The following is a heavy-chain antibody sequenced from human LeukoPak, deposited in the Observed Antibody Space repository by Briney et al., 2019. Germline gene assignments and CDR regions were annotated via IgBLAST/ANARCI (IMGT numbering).Heavy chain of an antibody. V-gene: IGHV1-69*06. CDR2: IIPIFGTA. CDR3: ARADYVLGNWFDP. CDR1: GGTFSSYA. D-gene: IGHD2/OR15-2a*01. Sequence: SVKVSCKASGGTFSSYAISWVRQAPGQGLEWMGGIIPIFGTANYAQKFQGRVTITADKSTSTAYMELSSLRSEDTAVYYCARADYVLGNWFDPWGQGTLVTVSS. J-gene: IGHJ5*02.